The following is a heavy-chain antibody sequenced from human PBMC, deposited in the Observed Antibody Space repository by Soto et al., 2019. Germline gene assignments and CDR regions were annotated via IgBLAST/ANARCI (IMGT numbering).Heavy chain of an antibody. J-gene: IGHJ4*02. CDR3: TRSLLNSLDY. V-gene: IGHV4-4*02. CDR2: FHYSGGT. CDR1: GAAGSSSSW. Sequence: QVQLQESGPGLMKPSETLSLTCAVSGAAGSSSSWWSWVRQSPGKGLEWIGEFHYSGGTNYNPSLKSRVTFSLDKSKNQFSLNLNSATAADTAMYYCTRSLLNSLDYWGQGSLVTVSS. D-gene: IGHD3-9*01.